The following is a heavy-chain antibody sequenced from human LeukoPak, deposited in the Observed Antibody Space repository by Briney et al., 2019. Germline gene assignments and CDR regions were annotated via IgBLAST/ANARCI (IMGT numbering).Heavy chain of an antibody. D-gene: IGHD3-10*01. V-gene: IGHV3-74*01. J-gene: IGHJ4*02. Sequence: GGSLRLSCAASGFSLSNYWMHWVRQVPGKGLVWVSRIDSGESSTTYADSVKGRFTISKDNAKNTLYLQMNSLRAEDTAVYYCAKGRGGSGSYPFDYWGQGTLVTVSS. CDR3: AKGRGGSGSYPFDY. CDR1: GFSLSNYW. CDR2: IDSGESST.